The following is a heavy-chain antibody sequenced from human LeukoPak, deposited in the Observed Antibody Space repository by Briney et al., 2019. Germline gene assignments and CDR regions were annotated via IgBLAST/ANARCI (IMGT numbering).Heavy chain of an antibody. CDR2: ISGSSTYI. Sequence: SGGSLRLSCAASGFTFSTYSMNWVRQAPGKGLEWVSSISGSSTYIFYADSVKGRFTISRDNAKNLLYLQMNSLRVEDTAVYYCARVKGTERDYWGQGTLVTVSS. CDR1: GFTFSTYS. CDR3: ARVKGTERDY. V-gene: IGHV3-21*01. J-gene: IGHJ4*02. D-gene: IGHD3/OR15-3a*01.